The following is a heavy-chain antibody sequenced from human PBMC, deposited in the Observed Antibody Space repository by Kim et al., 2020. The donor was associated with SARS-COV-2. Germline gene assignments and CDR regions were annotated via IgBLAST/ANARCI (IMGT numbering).Heavy chain of an antibody. CDR3: ARAHPGPLLWVGRKYYGMDV. V-gene: IGHV4-34*01. CDR1: GGSFSGYY. Sequence: SETLSLTCAVYGGSFSGYYWSWIRQPPGKGLEWIGEINHSGSTNYNPSLKSRVTISVDTSKNQFSLKLSSVTAADTAVYYCARAHPGPLLWVGRKYYGMDVWGQGTTVTVSS. D-gene: IGHD3-10*01. J-gene: IGHJ6*02. CDR2: INHSGST.